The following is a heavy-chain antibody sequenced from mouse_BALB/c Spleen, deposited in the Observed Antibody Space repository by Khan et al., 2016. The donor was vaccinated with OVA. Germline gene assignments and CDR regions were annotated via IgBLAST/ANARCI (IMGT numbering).Heavy chain of an antibody. J-gene: IGHJ3*01. D-gene: IGHD2-2*01. V-gene: IGHV1S135*01. CDR3: ARHGYVAWFAY. CDR2: IDPFNGGT. Sequence: HLVESGPELMKPGASVKISCKASGYSFTSYYIHWVKQSHGKSLEWIGYIDPFNGGTSSNPKFKGKATLTVDKSSSTAYMHLSSLTSDDSAVYYCARHGYVAWFAYWGQGTLVTVSA. CDR1: GYSFTSYY.